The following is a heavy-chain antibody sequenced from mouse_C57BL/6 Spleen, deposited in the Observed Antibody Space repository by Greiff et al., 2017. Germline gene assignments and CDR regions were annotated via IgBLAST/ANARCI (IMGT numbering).Heavy chain of an antibody. CDR1: GYTFTDYN. D-gene: IGHD2-2*01. J-gene: IGHJ1*03. CDR3: ASYYGYDDWYFDV. Sequence: EVQLQQSGPELVKPGASVKMSCKASGYTFTDYNMHWVKQSHGKSLEWIGYINPNNGGTSYNQKFKGKATLTVNKSSSTAYMELRSLTSEDSAVYYCASYYGYDDWYFDVWGTGTTVTVSS. V-gene: IGHV1-22*01. CDR2: INPNNGGT.